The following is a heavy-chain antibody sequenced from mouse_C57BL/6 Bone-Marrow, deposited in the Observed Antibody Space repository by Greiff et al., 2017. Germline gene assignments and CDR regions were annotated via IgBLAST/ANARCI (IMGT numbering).Heavy chain of an antibody. V-gene: IGHV5-16*01. CDR2: INYDGSST. CDR3: ASHYGSSPFAY. D-gene: IGHD1-1*01. Sequence: EVKLMESEGGLVQPGSSMKLSCTASGFTFSDYYMAWVRQVPEKGLEWVANINYDGSSTYYLDSLKSRFIISRDNAKNILYLQMSSLKSEDTATDYCASHYGSSPFAYWGQGTLVTVSA. CDR1: GFTFSDYY. J-gene: IGHJ3*01.